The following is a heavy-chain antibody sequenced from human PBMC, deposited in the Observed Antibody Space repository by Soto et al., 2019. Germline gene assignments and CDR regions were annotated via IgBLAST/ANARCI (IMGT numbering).Heavy chain of an antibody. CDR2: IKSKTDGGTT. Sequence: EVQLVESGGGLVKPGGSLRLSCAASGFTFSNAWMSWVRQAPGKGLEWVGRIKSKTDGGTTDYAAPVKGRFTISRDDSKYTLYLQMNSLKTENTAVYYCTTGVVVVVAATRDDYWCQGTLVTVSS. CDR3: TTGVVVVVAATRDDY. CDR1: GFTFSNAW. V-gene: IGHV3-15*01. D-gene: IGHD2-15*01. J-gene: IGHJ4*02.